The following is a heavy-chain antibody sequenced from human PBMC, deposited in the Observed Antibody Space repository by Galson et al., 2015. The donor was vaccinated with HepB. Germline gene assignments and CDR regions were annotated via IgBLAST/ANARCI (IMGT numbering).Heavy chain of an antibody. Sequence: SLRLSCAASGFSIRSHYMNWVRQAPGKGLEWVSVIHGGNNRYSSDSGKDPLAQARDDSINTLYLQMSSLRAEDTAVYYCAQLETGYWGQGTPVTVSS. V-gene: IGHV3-53*01. CDR2: IHGGNNR. J-gene: IGHJ4*02. CDR1: GFSIRSHY. D-gene: IGHD1-1*01. CDR3: AQLETGY.